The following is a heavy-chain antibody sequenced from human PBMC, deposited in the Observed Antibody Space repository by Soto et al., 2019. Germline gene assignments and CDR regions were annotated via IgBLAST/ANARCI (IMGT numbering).Heavy chain of an antibody. V-gene: IGHV3-33*01. CDR3: ARGGWGLVGATTWFDD. D-gene: IGHD1-26*01. CDR1: GFTFSSYG. CDR2: IWYDGSNK. Sequence: QVQLVESGGGVVQPGRSLRLSCAASGFTFSSYGMHWVRQAPGKGLEWVAVIWYDGSNKYYADSVKGRFTISRDNSKNALYLKMNRLRAEDKAVYYCARGGWGLVGATTWFDDWGQGTLVAVSS. J-gene: IGHJ4*02.